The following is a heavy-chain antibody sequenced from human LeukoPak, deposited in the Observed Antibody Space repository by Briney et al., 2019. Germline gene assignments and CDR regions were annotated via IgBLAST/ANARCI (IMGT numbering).Heavy chain of an antibody. Sequence: GGSLRLSCAASGFTFSNYWMHWVRQAPGKGLEWVGRIKSKTDGGTTDYAAPVKGRFTISRDDSKNTLYLQMNSLKTEDTAVYYCTTSEGNSYYFDYWGQGTLVTVSS. CDR2: IKSKTDGGTT. D-gene: IGHD4-23*01. CDR1: GFTFSNYW. V-gene: IGHV3-15*01. CDR3: TTSEGNSYYFDY. J-gene: IGHJ4*02.